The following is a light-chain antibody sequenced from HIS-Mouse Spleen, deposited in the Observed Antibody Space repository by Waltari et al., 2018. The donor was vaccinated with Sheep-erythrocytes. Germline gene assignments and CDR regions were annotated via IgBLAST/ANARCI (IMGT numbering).Light chain of an antibody. CDR1: SSAGGGYNY. CDR2: EVS. J-gene: IGLJ3*02. Sequence: QSALTQPPSASGSPGQSVTISCTGTSSAGGGYNYVSWYQQHPGKAPKPMIYEVSKRPSGVPDRFSGSKSGNTASLTVSGLQAEDEADYYCSSYAGSNNWVFGGGTKLTVL. V-gene: IGLV2-8*01. CDR3: SSYAGSNNWV.